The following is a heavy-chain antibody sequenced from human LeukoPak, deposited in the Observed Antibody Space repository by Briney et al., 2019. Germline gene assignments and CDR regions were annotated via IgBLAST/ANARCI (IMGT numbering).Heavy chain of an antibody. D-gene: IGHD5-24*01. CDR3: AAQTWVQLWSIDY. CDR1: GGSISSYY. Sequence: SETLSLTCTVSGGSISSYYWSWIRQPPGKGLEWIGYIYYSGSTNYNPSLKSRVTISVDTSKNQFSLKLSSVTAADTALYYCAAQTWVQLWSIDYWGRGTLVTVSS. J-gene: IGHJ4*02. CDR2: IYYSGST. V-gene: IGHV4-59*01.